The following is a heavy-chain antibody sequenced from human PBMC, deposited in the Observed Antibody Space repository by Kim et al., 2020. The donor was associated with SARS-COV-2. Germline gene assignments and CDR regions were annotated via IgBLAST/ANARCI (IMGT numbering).Heavy chain of an antibody. D-gene: IGHD4-17*01. CDR2: ISSSSSYI. CDR1: GFTFSSYS. Sequence: GGSLRLSCAASGFTFSSYSMNWVRQAPGKGLEWVSSISSSSSYIYYADSVKGRFTISRDNAKNSLYLQMNSLRAEDTAVYYCARDEGETTVPIFDYWGQGTLVTVSS. V-gene: IGHV3-21*01. J-gene: IGHJ4*02. CDR3: ARDEGETTVPIFDY.